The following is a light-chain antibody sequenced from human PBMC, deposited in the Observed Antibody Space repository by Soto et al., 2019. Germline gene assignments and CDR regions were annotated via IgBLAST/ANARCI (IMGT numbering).Light chain of an antibody. J-gene: IGLJ2*01. CDR3: RSYAGSNNYVV. V-gene: IGLV2-8*01. CDR1: SSDVGGYNY. CDR2: EVS. Sequence: QAVVTQPPSASGSPGQSVTISCTGTSSDVGGYNYVSWYQQHPGKAPKLMIYEVSKRPSGVPDRFSGSKSGNTASLTVSGLQAEDEADYYCRSYAGSNNYVVFGGGTKVTVL.